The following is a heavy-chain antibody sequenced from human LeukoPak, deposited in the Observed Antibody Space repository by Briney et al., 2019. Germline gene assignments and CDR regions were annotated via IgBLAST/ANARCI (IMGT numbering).Heavy chain of an antibody. V-gene: IGHV5-51*01. J-gene: IGHJ6*02. CDR1: GYSFTSYW. Sequence: GESLKISCQGSGYSFTSYWIGWVRQMPGKGLEWMGIIYPGDSDTRYSPSFQGQVTISAGKSISTAYLQWSSLKASDTAMYYCARLPHYYDSSGYYYYGMDVWGQGTTVTVSS. D-gene: IGHD3-22*01. CDR2: IYPGDSDT. CDR3: ARLPHYYDSSGYYYYGMDV.